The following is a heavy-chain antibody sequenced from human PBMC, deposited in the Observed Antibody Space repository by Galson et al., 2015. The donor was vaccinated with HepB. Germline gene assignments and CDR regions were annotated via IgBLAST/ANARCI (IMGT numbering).Heavy chain of an antibody. CDR1: GSTFSDYG. V-gene: IGHV1-18*04. Sequence: QSGAEVTKPGASVRVSCKASGSTFSDYGISWVRLAPGQGLEWVGWISGYYGDTKYAEKFQDRVTMTMDTSTSTAYMEVRSLRSDDTAVYYCAKDLRASSGWYLDNPWGQGTQVTVSS. J-gene: IGHJ5*02. CDR2: ISGYYGDT. D-gene: IGHD2-15*01. CDR3: AKDLRASSGWYLDNP.